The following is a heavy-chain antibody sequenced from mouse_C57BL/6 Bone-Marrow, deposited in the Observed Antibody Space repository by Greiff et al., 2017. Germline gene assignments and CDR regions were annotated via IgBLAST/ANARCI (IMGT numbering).Heavy chain of an antibody. CDR3: ARPDGYCGWYFDV. Sequence: EVKLMESGGGLVKPGGSLKLSCAASGFTFSDYGMHWVRQAPEKGLEWVAYISSGSSTIYYADTVKGRFTISRDNAKNTLFLQMTSLRSEDTAMYYCARPDGYCGWYFDVWGTGTTVTVSS. CDR2: ISSGSSTI. CDR1: GFTFSDYG. D-gene: IGHD2-3*01. V-gene: IGHV5-17*01. J-gene: IGHJ1*03.